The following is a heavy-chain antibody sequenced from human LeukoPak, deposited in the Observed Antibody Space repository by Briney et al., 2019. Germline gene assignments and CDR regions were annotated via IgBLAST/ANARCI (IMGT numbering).Heavy chain of an antibody. CDR3: ARDQYYYGSGDFDY. V-gene: IGHV3-30-3*01. J-gene: IGHJ4*02. D-gene: IGHD3-10*01. CDR2: ISYDGSNK. Sequence: PGRSLRLSCAASGFTFSSYAMHWVRQAPGKGLEWVAVISYDGSNKYYADSVKGRFTISRDNSKNTLYLQMNSLRAEDTAVYYCARDQYYYGSGDFDYWGQGTLVTVSS. CDR1: GFTFSSYA.